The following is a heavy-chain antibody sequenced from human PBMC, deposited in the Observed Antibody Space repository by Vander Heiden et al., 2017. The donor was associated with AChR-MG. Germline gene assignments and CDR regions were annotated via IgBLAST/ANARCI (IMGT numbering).Heavy chain of an antibody. D-gene: IGHD4-17*01. V-gene: IGHV3-9*01. CDR1: GFTFDDYA. CDR2: ISWNSGSI. CDR3: AKDRGLRWIRIYGMDV. J-gene: IGHJ6*02. Sequence: EVQLVESGGGLVQPGRSLRLSCAASGFTFDDYAMHWVRRAPGKGLGWVSGISWNSGSIGYADSVKGRFTISRDNAKNSLYLQMNSLRAEDTALYYCAKDRGLRWIRIYGMDVWGQGTTVTVSS.